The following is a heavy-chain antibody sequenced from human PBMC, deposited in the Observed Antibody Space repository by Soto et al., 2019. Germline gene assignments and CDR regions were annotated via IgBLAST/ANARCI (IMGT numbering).Heavy chain of an antibody. Sequence: EVQLVESGGGLVQPGGSLRLSCAASGFTFSSYDMHWVRQATGKSLEWVSAIGTAGDTYYPGSVKGRFTISRENTKNSLNLQMNSLRAGDTAVYYCARGPVSGGSWWCFDPWGQGTLVTVSS. CDR2: IGTAGDT. CDR3: ARGPVSGGSWWCFDP. J-gene: IGHJ5*02. CDR1: GFTFSSYD. D-gene: IGHD2-15*01. V-gene: IGHV3-13*01.